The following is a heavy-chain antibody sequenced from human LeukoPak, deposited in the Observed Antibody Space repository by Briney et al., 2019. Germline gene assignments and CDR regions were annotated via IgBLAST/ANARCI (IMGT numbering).Heavy chain of an antibody. J-gene: IGHJ4*02. V-gene: IGHV3-23*01. CDR3: AKLTAVAGNDDY. CDR2: ISGSGSST. D-gene: IGHD6-19*01. Sequence: QTGGSLRLSCAASGFSFSSYAMSWVRQAPGKRLEWVSAISGSGSSTYYGDSVKGRFTISRDNSKTTLYLQMNSLRAEDTAVYYCAKLTAVAGNDDYWGQGTLVTVSS. CDR1: GFSFSSYA.